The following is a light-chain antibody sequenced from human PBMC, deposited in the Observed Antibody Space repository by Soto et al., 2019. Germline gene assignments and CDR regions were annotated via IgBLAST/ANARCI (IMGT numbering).Light chain of an antibody. CDR2: AAS. CDR3: QQLNSYPQEVT. J-gene: IGKJ4*01. V-gene: IGKV1-9*01. CDR1: QGISSY. Sequence: DIQLIQSPSFLSASVGDRVTITCRASQGISSYLAWYQQKPGKAPKLLIYAASTLQSGVPSRFSGSGSGTEFTLTISSLQPEDFATYYCQQLNSYPQEVTFGGGTKVEIK.